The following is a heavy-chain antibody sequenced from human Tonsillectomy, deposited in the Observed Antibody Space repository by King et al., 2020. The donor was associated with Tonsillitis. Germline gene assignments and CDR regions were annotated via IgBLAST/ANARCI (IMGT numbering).Heavy chain of an antibody. J-gene: IGHJ1*01. Sequence: EVQLVESGGGLVQPGGSLRLSCAASGFTFSSYWMGWVLQAPGKGLEWVANIKQDGSEKSYVDSVKGRFTISRDNAKNSLYLQMNSLRAEDTAWYFCARGSLGFQHWGQGTLVSVSS. V-gene: IGHV3-7*03. CDR1: GFTFSSYW. CDR2: IKQDGSEK. D-gene: IGHD3-16*01. CDR3: ARGSLGFQH.